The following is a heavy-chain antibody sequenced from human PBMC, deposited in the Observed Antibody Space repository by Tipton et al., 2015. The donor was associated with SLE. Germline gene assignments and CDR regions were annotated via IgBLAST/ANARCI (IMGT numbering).Heavy chain of an antibody. Sequence: SLRLSCAASGFTFSSRAMSWVRQAPGKGLQWVSTISPDGVPTYYADFVQGRFSISRDNLRDTLFLQMNGLRAEDTAIYYCVKWLSITGWFADHWSQGALVTVSS. V-gene: IGHV3-23*01. J-gene: IGHJ4*02. D-gene: IGHD3-10*01. CDR1: GFTFSSRA. CDR3: VKWLSITGWFADH. CDR2: ISPDGVPT.